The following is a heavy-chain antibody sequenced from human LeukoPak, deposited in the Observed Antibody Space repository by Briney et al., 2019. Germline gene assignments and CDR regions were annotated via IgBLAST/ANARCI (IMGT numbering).Heavy chain of an antibody. Sequence: QPGGSLRLSCAASGFTFSSYWMSWVRQAPGKGLEWVANIKQDGSEKYYVDSVKGRFTISRDNAKNSLYLQMNSLRAEDTAVYYCARDDYRRTYYYGSGHEGYFDYWGQGTLVTVSS. CDR1: GFTFSSYW. J-gene: IGHJ4*02. CDR3: ARDDYRRTYYYGSGHEGYFDY. V-gene: IGHV3-7*01. D-gene: IGHD3-10*01. CDR2: IKQDGSEK.